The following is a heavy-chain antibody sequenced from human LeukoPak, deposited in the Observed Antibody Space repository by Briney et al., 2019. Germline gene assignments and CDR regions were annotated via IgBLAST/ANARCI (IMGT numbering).Heavy chain of an antibody. Sequence: GGSLRLSCAASGFTFSNYAMNWVRQAPGKGLEWVSVISDSGSSTYYADSVKGRFTISRDNSKNTLYLQMNSLRAEDTAQYFCAKKAQYNGNYPLDYWGQGTLVTVSS. V-gene: IGHV3-23*01. CDR2: ISDSGSST. D-gene: IGHD1-26*01. J-gene: IGHJ4*02. CDR1: GFTFSNYA. CDR3: AKKAQYNGNYPLDY.